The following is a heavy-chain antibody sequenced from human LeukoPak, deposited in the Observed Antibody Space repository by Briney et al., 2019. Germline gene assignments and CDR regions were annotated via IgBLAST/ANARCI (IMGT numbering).Heavy chain of an antibody. CDR3: ARAYSSSWYWNWFDP. CDR2: IYPTGST. Sequence: SETLSLTCTVSGYSISSGYYWGWIRQPPGKGLEWIGDIYPTGSTYYNPSLKSRVTISVDTSKNQFSLKVSSVSAADTAVYYCARAYSSSWYWNWFDPWGQGTLVTVSS. V-gene: IGHV4-38-2*02. D-gene: IGHD6-13*01. CDR1: GYSISSGYY. J-gene: IGHJ5*02.